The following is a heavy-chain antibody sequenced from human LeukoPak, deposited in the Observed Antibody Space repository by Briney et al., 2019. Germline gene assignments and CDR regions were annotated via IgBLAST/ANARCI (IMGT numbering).Heavy chain of an antibody. CDR1: GYTFTSYY. D-gene: IGHD2-21*02. CDR3: ARDPGVTNWFDP. V-gene: IGHV1-2*02. Sequence: GASLKVSCKASGYTFTSYYIHWVRQAPGQGLEWMGWVSPKSGGTKYAQKFQGRVTMTRDTSISTVYMELTSLRSDDTAVYYCARDPGVTNWFDPWGQGTLVTVSS. CDR2: VSPKSGGT. J-gene: IGHJ5*02.